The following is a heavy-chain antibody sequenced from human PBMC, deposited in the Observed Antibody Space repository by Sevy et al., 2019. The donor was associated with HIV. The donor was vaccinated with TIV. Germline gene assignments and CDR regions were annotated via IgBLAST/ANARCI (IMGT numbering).Heavy chain of an antibody. CDR2: VWTTGVT. CDR3: ALDFKTGAFDN. D-gene: IGHD3-3*01. J-gene: IGHJ4*02. CDR1: GASVNDYY. Sequence: SETLSLTCTVSGASVNDYYWSWVRQTAEMELEWLGRVWTTGVTASDPPSLPLYNPSLRIRVTMSVDTSKNHFSLRLTSVTAADSAVYYCALDFKTGAFDNWGQGIPVTVSS. V-gene: IGHV4-4*07.